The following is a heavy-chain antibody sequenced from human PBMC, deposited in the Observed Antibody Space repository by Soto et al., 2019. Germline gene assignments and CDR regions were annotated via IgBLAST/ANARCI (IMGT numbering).Heavy chain of an antibody. V-gene: IGHV1-8*01. CDR1: GYTFTSYD. Sequence: ASVKVSCTASGYTFTSYDINWVRQATGQGLEWMGWMNPNSGNTGYAQKFQGRVTMTRNTSISTAYMELSSLRSEDTAVYYCAIPYDFWSGYYYWFDPWGQGTLVTVSS. J-gene: IGHJ5*02. CDR2: MNPNSGNT. D-gene: IGHD3-3*01. CDR3: AIPYDFWSGYYYWFDP.